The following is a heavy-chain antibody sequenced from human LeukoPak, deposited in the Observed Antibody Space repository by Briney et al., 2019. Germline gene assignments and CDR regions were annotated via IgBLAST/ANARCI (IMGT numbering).Heavy chain of an antibody. J-gene: IGHJ4*02. Sequence: GGSLRLSCALSGFPFSDYYMSWIRQAPGKVLEWVSSISSRSSYIYYADSVKGRFTISRDNAKHSLYLQMNSLRAEDTVVYYCAREGGRYYDNWGQGTLVTVSS. CDR3: AREGGRYYDN. D-gene: IGHD3-16*01. CDR1: GFPFSDYY. V-gene: IGHV3-11*06. CDR2: ISSRSSYI.